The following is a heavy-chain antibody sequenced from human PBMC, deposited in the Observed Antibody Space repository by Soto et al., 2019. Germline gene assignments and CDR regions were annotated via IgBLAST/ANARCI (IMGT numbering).Heavy chain of an antibody. D-gene: IGHD6-19*01. J-gene: IGHJ4*02. V-gene: IGHV3-23*01. CDR3: AKESVTVAGSPFSY. Sequence: EVQLLESGGGLVQPGGSLRLSCAASGFTFTTFAMSWVRQAPGKGLEWVSAISGSGAGTYFADSVKGRCTISRDNSKNTLYLKMNSLGGEDTAVYYCAKESVTVAGSPFSYWGQGTLVTVSS. CDR2: ISGSGAGT. CDR1: GFTFTTFA.